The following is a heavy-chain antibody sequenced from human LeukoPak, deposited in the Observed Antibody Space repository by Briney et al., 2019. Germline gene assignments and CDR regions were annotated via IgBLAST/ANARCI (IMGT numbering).Heavy chain of an antibody. CDR2: ITSSSSYI. CDR3: AKGGFDY. V-gene: IGHV3-21*01. CDR1: GFTFSSYN. D-gene: IGHD3-10*01. Sequence: GSLRLSCAASGFTFSSYNMNWVRQAPGKGLEWVSSITSSSSYIYYADSVKGRFTISRDNSKNTLYLQMNSLRAEDTAVYYCAKGGFDYWGQGTLVTVSS. J-gene: IGHJ4*02.